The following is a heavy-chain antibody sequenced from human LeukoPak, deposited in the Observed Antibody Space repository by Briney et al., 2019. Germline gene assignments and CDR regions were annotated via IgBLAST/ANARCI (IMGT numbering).Heavy chain of an antibody. J-gene: IGHJ6*03. D-gene: IGHD6-13*01. CDR3: ARVVGLTGYSSNWYSGYYYYMDV. CDR1: GGTFSSFA. Sequence: SVKVSCKTSGGTFSSFAITWVRQTPGQGLEWMGGIIPIFGTTNYAQKFQDRVTITADKSTSTAYMKLSSLRSEDTAVYFCARVVGLTGYSSNWYSGYYYYMDVWGKGTTVTISS. V-gene: IGHV1-69*06. CDR2: IIPIFGTT.